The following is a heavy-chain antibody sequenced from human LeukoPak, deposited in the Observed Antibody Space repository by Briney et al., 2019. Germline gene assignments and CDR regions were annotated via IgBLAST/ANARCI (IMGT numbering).Heavy chain of an antibody. CDR2: ILYDGSNK. Sequence: GRSLRLSCAASGFTFSSYSMHWVRQAPGKGLEWVAVILYDGSNKYYADSVKGRFTVSRDNSKNTLYLEMNSLRAEDTAVYYCASRGSYCSSSTRSKQFYYGKDVWGQGTTVTVSS. D-gene: IGHD2-2*01. CDR1: GFTFSSYS. CDR3: ASRGSYCSSSTRSKQFYYGKDV. J-gene: IGHJ6*02. V-gene: IGHV3-30-3*01.